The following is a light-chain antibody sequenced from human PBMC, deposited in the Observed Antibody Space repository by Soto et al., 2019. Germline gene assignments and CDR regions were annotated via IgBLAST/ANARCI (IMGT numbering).Light chain of an antibody. J-gene: IGKJ5*01. CDR3: QQYGISPPST. V-gene: IGKV3-20*01. CDR2: GAS. Sequence: EIVLTQSPGTLSLSPGERATLSCRASQRVSSSYLDWYQQKPGQAPRLLIYGASSRATGLPERFSGSGSGTDFTLTISSLEPEDFAVYYCQQYGISPPSTFGQGTRLEIK. CDR1: QRVSSSY.